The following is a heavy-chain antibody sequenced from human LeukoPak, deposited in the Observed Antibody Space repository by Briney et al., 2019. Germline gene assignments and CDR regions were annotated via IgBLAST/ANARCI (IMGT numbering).Heavy chain of an antibody. V-gene: IGHV3-9*01. CDR1: GFIFDDYA. CDR3: AKVVVVVPAAPRFDY. CDR2: ISWNSGSI. Sequence: PGGSLRLSCAASGFIFDDYAMHWVRQAPGKGLEWVSGISWNSGSIGYADSVKGRFTISRDNSKNTLYLQMNSLRAEDTAVYYCAKVVVVVPAAPRFDYWGQGTLVTVSS. J-gene: IGHJ4*02. D-gene: IGHD2-2*01.